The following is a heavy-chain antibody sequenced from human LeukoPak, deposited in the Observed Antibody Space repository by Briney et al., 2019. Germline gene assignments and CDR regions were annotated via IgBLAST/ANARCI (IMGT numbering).Heavy chain of an antibody. V-gene: IGHV1-8*01. CDR3: AREQWLGSFYYYYYGLDV. J-gene: IGHJ6*02. CDR1: GYTFTSYD. Sequence: ASVKVSCKASGYTFTSYDINWVRQATGQGLEWMGWMNPNSGNTGYAQKFQGRVTMTRNTSISTAYMELSSLRSEDTAVYYCAREQWLGSFYYYYYGLDVWGQGTTVTVFS. CDR2: MNPNSGNT. D-gene: IGHD6-19*01.